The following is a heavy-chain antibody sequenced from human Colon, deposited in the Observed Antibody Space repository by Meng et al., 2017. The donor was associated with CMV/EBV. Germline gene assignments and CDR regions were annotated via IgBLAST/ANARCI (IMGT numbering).Heavy chain of an antibody. D-gene: IGHD3-10*02. CDR3: ARVVLNFFDY. Sequence: QLHLEESGAGLVKPSETLSLTCTVSGGSFTSNSYFWGWIRQPPGKGLEYIGSIYNSGSAYYNPSLKSRVTISLDTSKNQFSLKLSSVTAADTAMYYCARVVLNFFDYWGQGTLVTVSS. CDR2: IYNSGSA. CDR1: GGSFTSNSYF. J-gene: IGHJ4*02. V-gene: IGHV4-39*07.